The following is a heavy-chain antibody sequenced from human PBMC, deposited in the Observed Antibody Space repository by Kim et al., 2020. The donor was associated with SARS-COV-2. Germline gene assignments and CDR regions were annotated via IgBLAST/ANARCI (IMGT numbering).Heavy chain of an antibody. Sequence: SVKGRYTIPRDSSKNTLYLQMKALRAEDTAVYYCASFYLASYGMDVWGQGTTVTVSS. V-gene: IGHV3-53*01. CDR3: ASFYLASYGMDV. J-gene: IGHJ6*02.